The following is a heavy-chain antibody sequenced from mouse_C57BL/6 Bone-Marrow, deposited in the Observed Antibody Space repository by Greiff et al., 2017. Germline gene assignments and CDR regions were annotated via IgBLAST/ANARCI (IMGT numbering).Heavy chain of an antibody. J-gene: IGHJ2*01. D-gene: IGHD1-1*01. CDR1: GFTFSSYT. CDR2: ISGGGGNT. Sequence: EVQLVESGGGLVKPGGSLKLSCAASGFTFSSYTMSWVRQTPEKRLEWVATISGGGGNTYYPDSVKGRFTISRDNAKNTLYLQMSSLRSEDTALYYCARRRYYGSSFDYWGQGTTLTVSS. CDR3: ARRRYYGSSFDY. V-gene: IGHV5-9*01.